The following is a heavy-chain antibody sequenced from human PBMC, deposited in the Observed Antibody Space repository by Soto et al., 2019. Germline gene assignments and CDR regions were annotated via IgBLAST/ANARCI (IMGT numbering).Heavy chain of an antibody. J-gene: IGHJ5*02. D-gene: IGHD6-13*01. CDR2: ISYRGIT. Sequence: QVQLQESGPGLVKPSQTLSLTCTVSGGSFSSGAYHWSWVRQHPGQGLEWIASISYRGITYSNPSLKSRLSMSVDTSKNQFSLNLTSVTAADTAVHHCARMSATGTRWFDPWGQGPLVTVSS. CDR1: GGSFSSGAYH. CDR3: ARMSATGTRWFDP. V-gene: IGHV4-31*03.